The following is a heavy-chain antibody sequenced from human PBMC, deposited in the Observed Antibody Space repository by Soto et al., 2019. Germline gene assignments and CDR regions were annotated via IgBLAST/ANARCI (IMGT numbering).Heavy chain of an antibody. J-gene: IGHJ4*02. CDR3: AKNPGYYYDSTGYHFDY. V-gene: IGHV3-7*05. D-gene: IGHD3-22*01. CDR2: IKQDGSEK. Sequence: GGSLRLSCAASGFTFSSYWMSWVRQAPGKGLEWVANIKQDGSEKYYVDSVKGRFTISRDNAKNSLYLQMNSLRAEDTAVYYFAKNPGYYYDSTGYHFDYWGQGTLVTVS. CDR1: GFTFSSYW.